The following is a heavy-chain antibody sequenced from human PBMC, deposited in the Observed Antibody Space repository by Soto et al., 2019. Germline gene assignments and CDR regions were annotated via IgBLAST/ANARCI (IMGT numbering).Heavy chain of an antibody. D-gene: IGHD6-19*01. CDR3: ARGFSSTPNWFDP. CDR2: IKQDGSVR. V-gene: IGHV3-7*03. CDR1: GFTFSSCW. Sequence: PGGSLRLSCVASGFTFSSCWMSWVRQAPGKGLEWVANIKQDGSVRYHVDSVKGRFTISRDNAMNSLYLQMNSLRVEDTAMYYCARGFSSTPNWFDPWGQGTLVTVSS. J-gene: IGHJ5*02.